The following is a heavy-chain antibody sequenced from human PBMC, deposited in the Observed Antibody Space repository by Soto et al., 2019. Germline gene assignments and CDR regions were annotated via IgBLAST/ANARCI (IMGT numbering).Heavy chain of an antibody. Sequence: GASVKVSCKASGYTFTSYAMHWVRQAPGQRLEWMGWINAGNGNTKYSQKFQGRVTITRDTSASTAYMELSSLRSEDTAVYYCARARLNLSAVAGRLDYWGQGTLVTVSS. D-gene: IGHD6-19*01. CDR2: INAGNGNT. CDR1: GYTFTSYA. V-gene: IGHV1-3*01. J-gene: IGHJ4*02. CDR3: ARARLNLSAVAGRLDY.